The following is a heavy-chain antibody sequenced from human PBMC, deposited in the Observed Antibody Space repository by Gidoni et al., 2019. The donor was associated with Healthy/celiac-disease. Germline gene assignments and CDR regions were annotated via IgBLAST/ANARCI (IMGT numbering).Heavy chain of an antibody. CDR2: IYYSGST. CDR3: ARDQSTTVVTRGWFDP. Sequence: HLPLHESGPGLVKPSETLSLTFTVSGGSISSISYYWGWIRPPPGKGLEWIGSIYYSGSTYSNPSLKSRVTISVDTSKNQFSLKMSSVTAEDTAVYYCARDQSTTVVTRGWFDPWGQGTLVTVSS. CDR1: GGSISSISYY. D-gene: IGHD4-17*01. V-gene: IGHV4-39*07. J-gene: IGHJ5*02.